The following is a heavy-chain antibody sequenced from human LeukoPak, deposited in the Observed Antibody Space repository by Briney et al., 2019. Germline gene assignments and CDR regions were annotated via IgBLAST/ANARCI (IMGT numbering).Heavy chain of an antibody. CDR2: IYHGGST. CDR3: ARGRIVGAMAGGIDI. D-gene: IGHD1-26*01. CDR1: CYSISIGYY. J-gene: IGHJ3*02. V-gene: IGHV4-38-2*02. Sequence: SETLSLMYTVYCYSISIGYYWGSIRQPPGKGLEWIWIIYHGGSTYYNPSLKRRVTISVDTSKTQFSLKLSSETAADTAVYYCARGRIVGAMAGGIDIWGQGTMVTVSS.